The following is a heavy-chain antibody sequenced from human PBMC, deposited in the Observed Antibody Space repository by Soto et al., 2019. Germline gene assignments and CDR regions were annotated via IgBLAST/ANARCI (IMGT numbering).Heavy chain of an antibody. Sequence: SETLSLTCTVSGGSIATSSYFWAWIRRPPGKGLEWIGSIDYRGTIYNNPSLKSRVTISVDTSKNYFSLKLDSVTAADTALYYCSRRAPEGFDPWGQGTLVTVSS. CDR3: SRRAPEGFDP. CDR2: IDYRGTI. J-gene: IGHJ5*02. CDR1: GGSIATSSYF. V-gene: IGHV4-39*02.